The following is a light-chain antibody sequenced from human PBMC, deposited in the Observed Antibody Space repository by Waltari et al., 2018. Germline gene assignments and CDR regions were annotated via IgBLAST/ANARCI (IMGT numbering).Light chain of an antibody. CDR3: MIWHNSSWV. CDR2: YNSDSDK. Sequence: QAVLTQPSSLSASPGASASLTCTLRSDISVGTNRIFWYQQKAGSPPQYLLRYNSDSDKQQGSGVPSRFSGSKDASANAWILLISGLQSEDEADYYCMIWHNSSWVFGGGTKVTVL. CDR1: SDISVGTNR. V-gene: IGLV5-45*02. J-gene: IGLJ3*02.